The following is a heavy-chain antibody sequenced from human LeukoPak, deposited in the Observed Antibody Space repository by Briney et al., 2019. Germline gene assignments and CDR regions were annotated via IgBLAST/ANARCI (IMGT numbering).Heavy chain of an antibody. CDR2: IWYDGSNK. V-gene: IGHV3-33*01. CDR3: ARDRPSGSYYGVFDY. D-gene: IGHD1-26*01. J-gene: IGHJ4*02. CDR1: GFTFSSYG. Sequence: PGGSLRLSCAASGFTFSSYGMHWVRQAPGKGPEWVAVIWYDGSNKYYADSVKGRFTISRDNSKNTLYLQMNSLRAEDTAVYYCARDRPSGSYYGVFDYWGQGTLVTVSS.